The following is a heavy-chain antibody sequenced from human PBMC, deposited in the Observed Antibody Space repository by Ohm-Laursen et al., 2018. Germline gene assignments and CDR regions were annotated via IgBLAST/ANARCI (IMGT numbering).Heavy chain of an antibody. D-gene: IGHD3-10*01. CDR2: VSFSGNT. CDR3: ARFASGSGSYPYGFDI. Sequence: SDTLSLTCTVSGDSIRSFYWSWIRQPPGKGLEWVGFVSFSGNTNYNPSLKSRVSMSIASMSGDTSTYHFSLNLTSVTAADTAVYYCARFASGSGSYPYGFDIWGQGAMVTVSS. CDR1: GDSIRSFY. V-gene: IGHV4-59*07. J-gene: IGHJ3*02.